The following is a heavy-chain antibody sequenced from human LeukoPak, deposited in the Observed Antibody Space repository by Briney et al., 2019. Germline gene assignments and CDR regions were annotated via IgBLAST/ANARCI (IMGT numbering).Heavy chain of an antibody. J-gene: IGHJ5*02. D-gene: IGHD6-13*01. Sequence: ASVRVSCKASGYSFTSYGFSWVRQAPGQGLEWMGWKSAYNGNTNYELKYQGRVTMTTDTSTSTAYMELRSLRSDDTAVYYCARDMVGLAADGNWFDPWGQGTLVTVSS. CDR3: ARDMVGLAADGNWFDP. CDR1: GYSFTSYG. CDR2: KSAYNGNT. V-gene: IGHV1-18*01.